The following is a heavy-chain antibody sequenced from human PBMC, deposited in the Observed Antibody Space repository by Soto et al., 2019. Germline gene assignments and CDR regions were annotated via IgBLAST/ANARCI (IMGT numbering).Heavy chain of an antibody. CDR2: ISQSGST. J-gene: IGHJ6*03. CDR3: ARGASRRDVVVVPTDYYYMDV. CDR1: GGSFGGYY. Sequence: PSETLSLTCAVNGGSFGGYYWSWIRQPPGKGLEWIGEISQSGSTKYISPLKSRVIISVDTSKNQFSLNLNSVTAADTAVYYCARGASRRDVVVVPTDYYYMDVWGKGTTVTVSS. D-gene: IGHD2-2*01. V-gene: IGHV4-34*01.